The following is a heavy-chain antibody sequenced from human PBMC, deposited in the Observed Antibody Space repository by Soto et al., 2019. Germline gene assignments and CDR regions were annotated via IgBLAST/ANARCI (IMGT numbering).Heavy chain of an antibody. CDR1: GYTFTSYY. CDR3: AREGLGSSSPDYYYYMDV. V-gene: IGHV1-46*03. CDR2: INPSGGST. Sequence: QVQLVQSGAEVKKPGASVKVSCKASGYTFTSYYMHWVRQAPGQGLEWMGIINPSGGSTSYAQKFQGRVTMNRDTSTSTVYMELSSLRSEDTAVYYCAREGLGSSSPDYYYYMDVWGKGTTVTVSS. J-gene: IGHJ6*03. D-gene: IGHD6-6*01.